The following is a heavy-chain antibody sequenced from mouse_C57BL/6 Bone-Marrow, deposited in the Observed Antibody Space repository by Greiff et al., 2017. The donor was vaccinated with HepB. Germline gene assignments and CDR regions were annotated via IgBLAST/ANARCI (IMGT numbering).Heavy chain of an antibody. J-gene: IGHJ2*01. Sequence: QVQLQQPGAELVIPGASVKLSCKASGYTFTSYWMHWVKQRPGQGLEWIGEIDPSDSYTNFNQKFKGKSTLTVDKSSSTAYMQLSSLTSEDSAVYYCAREETAQASYYFDYWGQGTTLTVSS. D-gene: IGHD3-2*02. CDR3: AREETAQASYYFDY. CDR1: GYTFTSYW. CDR2: IDPSDSYT. V-gene: IGHV1-69*01.